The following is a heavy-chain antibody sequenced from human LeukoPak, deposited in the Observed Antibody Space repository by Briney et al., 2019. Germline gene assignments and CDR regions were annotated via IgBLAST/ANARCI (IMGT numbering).Heavy chain of an antibody. D-gene: IGHD3-10*01. CDR1: GYIFTNYA. J-gene: IGHJ6*02. CDR3: AKAPHPGDDYYHGMDV. CDR2: VSAYNGNI. V-gene: IGHV1-18*01. Sequence: ASVKVSCKASGYIFTNYAFSWVRQAPGQGLEWMGWVSAYNGNINYAQKFQGRVTMTTDTSTSTAYMELRSLRSDDTAVYYCAKAPHPGDDYYHGMDVWGQGTTVTVSS.